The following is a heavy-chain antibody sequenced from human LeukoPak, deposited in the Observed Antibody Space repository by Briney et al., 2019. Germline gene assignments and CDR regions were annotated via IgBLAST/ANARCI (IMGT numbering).Heavy chain of an antibody. CDR3: ARGTYYDFWSGVYFDY. V-gene: IGHV1-8*01. J-gene: IGHJ4*02. D-gene: IGHD3-3*01. CDR1: GYTFTSYD. CDR2: MNPNSGNT. Sequence: ASVKVSCQASGYTFTSYDINWVRQATGQGLEWMGWMNPNSGNTGYAQKFQGRVTMTRNTSISTAYMELSSLRSEDTAVYYCARGTYYDFWSGVYFDYWGQGTLVTVSS.